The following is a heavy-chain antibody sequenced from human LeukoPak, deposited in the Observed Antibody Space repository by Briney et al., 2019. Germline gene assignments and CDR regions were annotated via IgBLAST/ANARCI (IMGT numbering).Heavy chain of an antibody. J-gene: IGHJ4*02. CDR1: GFTFSSYA. D-gene: IGHD6-13*01. V-gene: IGHV3-23*01. CDR3: AAPGYSSSWYYFDY. CDR2: ISGSGGST. Sequence: GGSLRLSCAASGFTFSSYAMSWVRQAPGKGLEWVSAISGSGGSTYYAGSVKGRFTISRDNSKNTLYLQMNSLRAEDTAVYYCAAPGYSSSWYYFDYWGQGTLVTVSS.